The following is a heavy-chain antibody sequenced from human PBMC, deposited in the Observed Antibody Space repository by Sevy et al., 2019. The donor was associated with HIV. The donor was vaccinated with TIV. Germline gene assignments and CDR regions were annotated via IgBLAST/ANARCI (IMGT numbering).Heavy chain of an antibody. CDR2: ISKSGSTT. CDR1: GFTFSHHN. Sequence: GGSLRLSCAASGFTFSHHNMNWVRQAPRKGLELISYISKSGSTTYFADSVRGRFTISRDNAKNSLFLEMHSLTDEDTAVYYCAREENRELGTIPLDSWGRGIQVTVSS. V-gene: IGHV3-48*02. J-gene: IGHJ4*02. D-gene: IGHD7-27*01. CDR3: AREENRELGTIPLDS.